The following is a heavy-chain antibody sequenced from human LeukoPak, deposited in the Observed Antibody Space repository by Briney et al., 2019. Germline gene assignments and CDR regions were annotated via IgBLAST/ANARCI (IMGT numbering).Heavy chain of an antibody. CDR1: GFTFSSYS. J-gene: IGHJ4*02. CDR3: ARTPDGYYDS. CDR2: IKQDGSEK. V-gene: IGHV3-7*01. Sequence: PGGSLRLSCAASGFTFSSYSMNWVRQAPGKGLEWVANIKQDGSEKYYVDSVKGRFTISRDNAKNSLYLQMNSLRAEDTAVYYCARTPDGYYDSWGQGTLVTVSS. D-gene: IGHD3-22*01.